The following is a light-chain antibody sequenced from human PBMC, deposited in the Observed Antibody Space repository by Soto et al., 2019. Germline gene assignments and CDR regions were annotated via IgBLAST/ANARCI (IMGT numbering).Light chain of an antibody. V-gene: IGKV3-15*01. CDR2: GAS. CDR3: QQYHKWPSGT. Sequence: EIVMTQSPDTLSVSPGERATLSCRASQSVATNLAWYQQKPGQVPRLLIYGASARATGIPARCSGSGSGTEFTLSISSLQSDDSAIYYCQQYHKWPSGTFGQGTRLEIK. J-gene: IGKJ5*01. CDR1: QSVATN.